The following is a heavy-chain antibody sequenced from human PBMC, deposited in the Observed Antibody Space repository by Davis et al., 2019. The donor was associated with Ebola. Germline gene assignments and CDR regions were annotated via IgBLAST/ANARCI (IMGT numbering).Heavy chain of an antibody. CDR1: GLSFRSQW. CDR2: IGADGRQT. D-gene: IGHD3-16*01. Sequence: GESLKISCEVSGLSFRSQWMSWFRQASGKGPECLANIGADGRQTNYVDAVKGRFTISRDNDKSVLHLLMSGLRVEDTALYYCARDIIWGAHDYWGQGTLVTVSS. CDR3: ARDIIWGAHDY. V-gene: IGHV3-7*01. J-gene: IGHJ4*02.